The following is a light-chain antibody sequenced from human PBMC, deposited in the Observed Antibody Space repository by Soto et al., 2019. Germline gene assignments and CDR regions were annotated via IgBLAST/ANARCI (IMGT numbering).Light chain of an antibody. Sequence: QSALTQPASVSGSPGQSITISCTGTSSDVGGYNYVSWYQQYPGKAPKLMIYEVSNRPSGVSNRYSGSKSGNSASLTISGLQADDEADYYCCSLTTSHTYVFGSGTKVTVL. V-gene: IGLV2-14*01. CDR3: CSLTTSHTYV. CDR2: EVS. J-gene: IGLJ1*01. CDR1: SSDVGGYNY.